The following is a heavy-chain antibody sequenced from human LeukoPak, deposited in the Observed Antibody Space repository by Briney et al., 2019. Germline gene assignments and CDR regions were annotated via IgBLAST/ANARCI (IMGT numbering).Heavy chain of an antibody. Sequence: PSETLSLTCTVSGGSISSYYWSWIRQPAGKGLEWIGRIYTSGSTNYNPSLKSRVTMSVDTSKNQFSLKLSSVTAADTAVYYCAQLGYSSGWYNRAFDIWGQGTMVTVSS. V-gene: IGHV4-4*07. CDR1: GGSISSYY. CDR3: AQLGYSSGWYNRAFDI. CDR2: IYTSGST. D-gene: IGHD6-19*01. J-gene: IGHJ3*02.